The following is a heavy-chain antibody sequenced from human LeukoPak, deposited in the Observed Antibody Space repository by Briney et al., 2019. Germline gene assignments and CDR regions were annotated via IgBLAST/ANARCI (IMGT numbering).Heavy chain of an antibody. V-gene: IGHV4-4*02. J-gene: IGHJ4*02. D-gene: IGHD3-16*01. Sequence: PSETLSLTCAVSGGSISSSNWWSWVRQPPGKGLEWIGNFYYSGSTYYNPSLKSRVTISVDTSKNQFSLKLTSVTAADTAVYYCARRNYGTSRIDYWGQGTLVTVSS. CDR2: FYYSGST. CDR1: GGSISSSNW. CDR3: ARRNYGTSRIDY.